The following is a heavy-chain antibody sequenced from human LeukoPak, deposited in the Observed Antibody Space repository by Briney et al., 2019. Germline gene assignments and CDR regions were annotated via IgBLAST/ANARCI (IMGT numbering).Heavy chain of an antibody. V-gene: IGHV3-23*01. CDR3: TKELHVAVAVTDYYYFYMDV. CDR1: GFAFSSFA. CDR2: INGCGNTT. Sequence: GGSPVHPFASPGFAFSSFALGWVRQSPGKGLEWLSTINGCGNTTFHSVPVKGSFPISRHNSKTTLYLRIDSLRPDDTAIYYCTKELHVAVAVTDYYYFYMDVWGRGTAVTVSS. D-gene: IGHD6-19*01. J-gene: IGHJ6*03.